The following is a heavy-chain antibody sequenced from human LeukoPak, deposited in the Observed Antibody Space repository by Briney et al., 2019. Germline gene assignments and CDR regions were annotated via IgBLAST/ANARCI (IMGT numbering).Heavy chain of an antibody. CDR3: ARDDDPDDIAEYFQY. V-gene: IGHV3-30*04. CDR1: GFTFSTYA. D-gene: IGHD1-1*01. J-gene: IGHJ1*01. Sequence: GRSLRLSCAASGFTFSTYAMHWVRQAPGKGLEWVAVISHDGSNKYYAESVKGRFTISRDNFKNTLYLQMNSLRGEDTAVYYCARDDDPDDIAEYFQYWGQGTLVTVSS. CDR2: ISHDGSNK.